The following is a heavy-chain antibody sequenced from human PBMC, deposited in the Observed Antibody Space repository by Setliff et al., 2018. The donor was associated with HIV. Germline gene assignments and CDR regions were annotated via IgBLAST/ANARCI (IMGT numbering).Heavy chain of an antibody. Sequence: SETLSLTCAIYGGSFNSYYWTWIRQSPGKGLEWIGEINDSGTTNYNPSLKSRVTISRDTSKNQFSLKLNSVIAADTAVYYCTRVRDHYDSGTYYRPLYFFDSWGQGTLVTVSS. CDR1: GGSFNSYY. CDR2: INDSGTT. J-gene: IGHJ4*02. V-gene: IGHV4-34*01. D-gene: IGHD3-10*01. CDR3: TRVRDHYDSGTYYRPLYFFDS.